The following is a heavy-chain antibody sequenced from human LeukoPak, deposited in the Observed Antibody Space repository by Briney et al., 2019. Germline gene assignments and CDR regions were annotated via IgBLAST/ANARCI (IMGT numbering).Heavy chain of an antibody. J-gene: IGHJ4*02. D-gene: IGHD1-26*01. CDR2: IYYTGST. Sequence: PSETLSLTCSVSGASISGGTYYWGWIRQPPGKGLEWTGGIYYTGSTYDNPSLKSRVTISVDTSKNQFSLKLSSVTAADTAVYYCARRGGSGRAFDYWGQGTLVTVSS. CDR3: ARRGGSGRAFDY. CDR1: GASISGGTYY. V-gene: IGHV4-39*01.